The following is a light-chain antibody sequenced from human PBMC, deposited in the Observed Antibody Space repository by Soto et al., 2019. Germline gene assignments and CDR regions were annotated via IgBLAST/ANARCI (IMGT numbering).Light chain of an antibody. CDR2: LDSDGSH. V-gene: IGLV4-69*01. CDR3: QTWGTGIHVV. CDR1: SGHSSYA. Sequence: QAVVTQSPSASASLGASVKLTCTLSSGHSSYAIAWHQQQPEKGPRYLMKLDSDGSHTKGDAIPDRFSGSSSGAERYLTISSPQSEDEADYYCQTWGTGIHVVFGGGTKVTVL. J-gene: IGLJ2*01.